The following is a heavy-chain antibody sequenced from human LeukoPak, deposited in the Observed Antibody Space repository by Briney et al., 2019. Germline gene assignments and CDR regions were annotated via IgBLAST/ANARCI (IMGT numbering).Heavy chain of an antibody. Sequence: GGSLRLSCAASGFTFSSYAMSRVRQAPGKGLEWVSAISGSGGSTYYADSVKGRFTISRDNSKNTLYLQMNSLRAEDTAVYYCAKEPRYYYDSSGYYYVMGYFDYWGQGTLVTVSS. CDR1: GFTFSSYA. D-gene: IGHD3-22*01. V-gene: IGHV3-23*01. CDR2: ISGSGGST. J-gene: IGHJ4*02. CDR3: AKEPRYYYDSSGYYYVMGYFDY.